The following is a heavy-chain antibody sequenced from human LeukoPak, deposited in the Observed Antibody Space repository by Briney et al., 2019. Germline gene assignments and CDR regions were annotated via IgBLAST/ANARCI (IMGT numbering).Heavy chain of an antibody. CDR3: ARDPSGTGTGFDI. CDR1: GFTVSRTY. J-gene: IGHJ3*02. CDR2: IYEGGDI. D-gene: IGHD3/OR15-3a*01. Sequence: GGSLRLSCAALGFTVSRTYMRWVRQAPGKGLEWVSVIYEGGDIYYADSVRGRFAISRDNSKNTVYLQMSGLRGEDTAVYYCARDPSGTGTGFDIWGQGTMVTVSS. V-gene: IGHV3-66*01.